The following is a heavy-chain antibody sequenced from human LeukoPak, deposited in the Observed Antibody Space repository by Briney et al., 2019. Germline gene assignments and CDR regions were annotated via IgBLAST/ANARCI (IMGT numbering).Heavy chain of an antibody. V-gene: IGHV1-46*01. J-gene: IGHJ6*02. CDR1: GYTFINYY. CDR3: AREAYGSGRLLGMDV. D-gene: IGHD3-10*01. CDR2: INPSGGST. Sequence: ASVKVSCKASGYTFINYYMHWVRQAPGQGLEWMGIINPSGGSTSYAQKFQGRVTMTRDTSTSTVDMELSSLRFEDTAVYYCAREAYGSGRLLGMDVWGQGTTVIVSS.